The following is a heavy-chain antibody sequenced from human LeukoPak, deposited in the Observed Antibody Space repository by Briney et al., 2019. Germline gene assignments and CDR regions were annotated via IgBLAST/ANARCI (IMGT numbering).Heavy chain of an antibody. Sequence: PSETLSLTCTVSGGSISSGDYYWSWIRQPPGKGLEWIGYIYYSGSTYYNPSLKSRVTISVDTSKNQFSLKLSSVTAADTAVYYCARERAVPGTSYSGMDAWGPGTTVTASS. CDR1: GGSISSGDYY. CDR3: ARERAVPGTSYSGMDA. CDR2: IYYSGST. D-gene: IGHD6-19*01. V-gene: IGHV4-30-4*01. J-gene: IGHJ6*02.